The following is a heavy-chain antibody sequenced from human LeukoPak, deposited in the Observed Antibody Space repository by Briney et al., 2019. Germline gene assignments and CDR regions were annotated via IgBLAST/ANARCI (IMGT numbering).Heavy chain of an antibody. CDR2: ISSSSSTI. V-gene: IGHV3-48*01. D-gene: IGHD4-17*01. Sequence: HSGGSLRLSCVASGFTFSSYSMNWVRQAPGKGLEWVSYISSSSSTIYYADSVKGRFTISRDNAKNSLYLQMNSLRAEDAAVYYCARDGGTDDYGDYDPQIYYMDVWGKGTTVTVSS. J-gene: IGHJ6*03. CDR3: ARDGGTDDYGDYDPQIYYMDV. CDR1: GFTFSSYS.